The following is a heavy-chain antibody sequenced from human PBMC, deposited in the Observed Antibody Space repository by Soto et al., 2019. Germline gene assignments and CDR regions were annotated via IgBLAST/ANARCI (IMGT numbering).Heavy chain of an antibody. V-gene: IGHV4-30-4*01. D-gene: IGHD2-2*01. CDR2: IYYSGST. CDR1: GGSISSGDYY. Sequence: SETLSLTCTVSGGSISSGDYYWSWIRQPPGKGLEWIGYIYYSGSTYYNPSLKSRVTISVDTSKNQFSLKLSSVTAADTAVYYCARVRRGMPFDYWGQGTLVTVSS. J-gene: IGHJ4*02. CDR3: ARVRRGMPFDY.